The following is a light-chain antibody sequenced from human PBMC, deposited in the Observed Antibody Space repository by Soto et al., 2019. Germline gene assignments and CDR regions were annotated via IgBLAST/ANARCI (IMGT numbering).Light chain of an antibody. CDR3: SSYTTSSTLEV. J-gene: IGLJ1*01. CDR1: SSDVGGYKF. Sequence: QSVLTQPASVSGSPGHSITISCTGTSSDVGGYKFVSWYQRHPGKVPKLLIYEVSSRPSGVSNRFSGSKSGNTASLTISGLQAEVEADYYCSSYTTSSTLEVFGPGTKVTVL. CDR2: EVS. V-gene: IGLV2-14*01.